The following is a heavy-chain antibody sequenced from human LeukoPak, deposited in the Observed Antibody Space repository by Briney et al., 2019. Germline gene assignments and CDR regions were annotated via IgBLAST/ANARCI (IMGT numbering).Heavy chain of an antibody. V-gene: IGHV1-2*02. Sequence: ASVKVSCKASGYTFTGYYMHWVRQAPGQGLEWMGWINPNSGGTNYAQKFQGRVTITADKSTSTAYMELSSLRSEDTAVYYCARDNGYSYGFQNWFDPWGQGTLVTVSS. CDR2: INPNSGGT. D-gene: IGHD5-18*01. CDR1: GYTFTGYY. J-gene: IGHJ5*02. CDR3: ARDNGYSYGFQNWFDP.